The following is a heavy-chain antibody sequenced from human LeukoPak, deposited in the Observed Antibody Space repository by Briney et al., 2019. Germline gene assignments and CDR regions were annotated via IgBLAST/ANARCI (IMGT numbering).Heavy chain of an antibody. CDR2: IWHDGSNA. D-gene: IGHD6-19*01. J-gene: IGHJ4*02. V-gene: IGHV3-33*06. Sequence: PGTSLRLSCAASGFTFNIYGIHWFRQAPGKGLEWVAIIWHDGSNAYHADSVKGRFTISRDNSKNTLYLQMNSLRAEDTAVYYCAKEYSSGYDYWGQGTLVTVSS. CDR1: GFTFNIYG. CDR3: AKEYSSGYDY.